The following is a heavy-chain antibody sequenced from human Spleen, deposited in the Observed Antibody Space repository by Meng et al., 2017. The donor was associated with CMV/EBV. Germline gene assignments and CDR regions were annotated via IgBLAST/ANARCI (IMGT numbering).Heavy chain of an antibody. CDR3: VRSSGWSRFDY. D-gene: IGHD6-19*01. Sequence: VQLVQSGGEVKKPGAAAKVPSSAFGFTFSDHYIHWVRQAPGQGIEWMGWVNSNNDATTYERKFQGRVSTTRDTSSSTAHMELRRLMSDDTAVYYCVRSSGWSRFDYWGQGTLVTVSS. J-gene: IGHJ4*02. V-gene: IGHV1-2*02. CDR2: VNSNNDAT. CDR1: GFTFSDHY.